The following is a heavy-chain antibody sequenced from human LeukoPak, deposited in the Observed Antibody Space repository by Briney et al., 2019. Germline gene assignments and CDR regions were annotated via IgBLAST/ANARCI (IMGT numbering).Heavy chain of an antibody. CDR1: GFTFSSYA. CDR2: ISGSGGST. Sequence: GGSLRLSCAASGFTFSSYAMSWVRQAPGKGLEWVSAISGSGGSTYYADSVKGRFTISRDNSKNTLYLQMNSLRAEDTAVYYCAKAIPMVRGAVPNWFDPWGQGTLVTVSS. D-gene: IGHD3-10*01. V-gene: IGHV3-23*01. CDR3: AKAIPMVRGAVPNWFDP. J-gene: IGHJ5*02.